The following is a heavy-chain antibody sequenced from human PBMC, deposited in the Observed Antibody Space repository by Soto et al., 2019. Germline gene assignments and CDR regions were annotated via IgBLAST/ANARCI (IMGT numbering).Heavy chain of an antibody. CDR1: VNTIASTV. CDR2: ISAYSGNT. V-gene: IGHV1-18*04. CDR3: ATLLRYF. Sequence: GAAGKPTSEAPVNTIASTVISWVRQAPGQGLEWMGWISAYSGNTNYAQKLQGRVTMTTDTSTSTAYMELRSLRSDYTAVYYCATLLRYF. J-gene: IGHJ4*03.